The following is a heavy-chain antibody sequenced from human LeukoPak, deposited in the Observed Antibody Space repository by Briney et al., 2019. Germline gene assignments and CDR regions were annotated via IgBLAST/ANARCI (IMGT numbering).Heavy chain of an antibody. J-gene: IGHJ4*02. V-gene: IGHV1-69*05. Sequence: RVASVTVSCKASGGTFSSYAISWVRQAPGQGLEWMGGIIPIFGTANYAQMLQGRVTITTDESTSTAYMELSSLRSEDTAGYYCARGYSYGWFDFDYGGQGTLGTVSS. D-gene: IGHD5-18*01. CDR2: IIPIFGTA. CDR3: ARGYSYGWFDFDY. CDR1: GGTFSSYA.